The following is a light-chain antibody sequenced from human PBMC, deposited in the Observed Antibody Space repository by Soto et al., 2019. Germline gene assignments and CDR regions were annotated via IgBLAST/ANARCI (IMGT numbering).Light chain of an antibody. J-gene: IGKJ5*01. V-gene: IGKV3-15*01. CDR3: QQHNTWPT. CDR2: DAS. CDR1: QGIGST. Sequence: IPMTQSPATLSVSPGDRATFSCRASQGIGSTLAWYQQKPGPTPSILIYDASSRDTGIPARFSGSGSGTDFTLTISSLEPDDFAVYFCQQHNTWPTFGQGTRLEIK.